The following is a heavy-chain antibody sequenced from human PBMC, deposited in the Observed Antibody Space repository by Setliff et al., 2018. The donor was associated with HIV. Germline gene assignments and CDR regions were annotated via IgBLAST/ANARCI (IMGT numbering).Heavy chain of an antibody. V-gene: IGHV1-18*01. CDR1: GYTFNTYG. CDR2: ISPYNGYT. D-gene: IGHD3-16*01. CDR3: AREITNYFDY. Sequence: ASVKVSCKASGYTFNTYGISWVRQAPGQGLEWMGWISPYNGYTNYVQKLQGRFTMTTDTSKSIAYMELRSLKSDDTAVYYCAREITNYFDYWGQGTLVTSPQ. J-gene: IGHJ4*02.